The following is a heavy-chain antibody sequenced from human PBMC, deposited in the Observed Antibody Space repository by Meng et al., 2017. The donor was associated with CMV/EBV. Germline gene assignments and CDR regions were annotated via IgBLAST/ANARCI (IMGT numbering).Heavy chain of an antibody. CDR3: ARDMNMCSHDYVRGSYRSGGIDY. V-gene: IGHV4-39*07. CDR1: GGFISSNSHY. D-gene: IGHD3-16*02. CDR2: IFHSGSS. Sequence: SETLSLTCSLSGGFISSNSHYWVWIRPPPGKGLEWIGSIFHSGSSYYDPSLRSRATISADTSKTGFSLKMTSVTAADTAVYYCARDMNMCSHDYVRGSYRSGGIDYWGRGTLVTVSS. J-gene: IGHJ4*02.